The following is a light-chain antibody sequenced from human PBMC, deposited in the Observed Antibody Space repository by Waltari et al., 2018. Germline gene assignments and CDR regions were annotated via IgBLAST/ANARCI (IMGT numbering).Light chain of an antibody. CDR2: KAS. J-gene: IGKJ1*01. CDR1: QTITNW. CDR3: QQYRTPPWT. Sequence: DIQMTQSPSTLSASVGDRVTITCRASQTITNWLAWYQQKPGEAPKLLIYKASTLDMGVPSRFSGSGSGTEFTLTISSLQPDDFATYICQQYRTPPWTFGQGTKVEMK. V-gene: IGKV1-5*03.